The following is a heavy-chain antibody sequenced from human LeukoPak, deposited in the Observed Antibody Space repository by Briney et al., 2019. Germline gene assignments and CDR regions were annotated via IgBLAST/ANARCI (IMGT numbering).Heavy chain of an antibody. V-gene: IGHV1-2*02. CDR1: RYTFTGYY. J-gene: IGHJ6*02. Sequence: ASVMVSCKASRYTFTGYYIHWVRQAPGQGLEWLGWINPNTGGTNYAQNFQGSVTLTRDTSISTVYMELTRLRSDDTAVYYCAGSFDCSSTSCYLSCGYYYYGMDVWGQGTTVTVSS. CDR3: AGSFDCSSTSCYLSCGYYYYGMDV. D-gene: IGHD2-2*01. CDR2: INPNTGGT.